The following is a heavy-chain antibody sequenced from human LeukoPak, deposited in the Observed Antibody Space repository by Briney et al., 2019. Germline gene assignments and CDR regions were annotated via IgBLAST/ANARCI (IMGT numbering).Heavy chain of an antibody. D-gene: IGHD5-18*01. CDR1: GFTVSSNY. CDR2: IYSGGST. J-gene: IGHJ4*02. Sequence: GGSLRLSCAASGFTVSSNYMSWVRQAPGKGLEWVSVIYSGGSTYYADSVKGRFTISRGNSKNTLYLQMNSLRAEDTAVYYCARDAGGYSYGYTYFDYWGQGTLVTVSS. CDR3: ARDAGGYSYGYTYFDY. V-gene: IGHV3-66*01.